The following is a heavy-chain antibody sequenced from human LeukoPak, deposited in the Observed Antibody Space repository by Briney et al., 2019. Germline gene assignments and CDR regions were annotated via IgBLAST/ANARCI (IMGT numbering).Heavy chain of an antibody. CDR2: IYYSGST. J-gene: IGHJ6*02. CDR3: ARQSHDSSGYRHLSGYYYGMDV. Sequence: SETLSLTCTVSGGSISSYYWSWIRQPPGKGLEWIGYIYYSGSTNYNPSLKSRVTISVDTSKNQFSLKLSSVTAADTAVYYCARQSHDSSGYRHLSGYYYGMDVWGQGTTVTVSS. CDR1: GGSISSYY. D-gene: IGHD3-22*01. V-gene: IGHV4-59*08.